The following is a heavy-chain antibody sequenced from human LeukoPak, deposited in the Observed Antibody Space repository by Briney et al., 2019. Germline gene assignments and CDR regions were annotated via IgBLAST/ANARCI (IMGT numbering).Heavy chain of an antibody. CDR3: ARLQYSGSYPFDY. V-gene: IGHV1-2*02. J-gene: IGHJ4*02. CDR2: INPNSGGT. CDR1: GYTFTGYY. D-gene: IGHD1-26*01. Sequence: GASVKVSCKASGYTFTGYYMHWVRQAPGQGLEWMGWINPNSGGTDYAQKFQGRVTMTRDTSISTAYMELSRLRSDDTAVYYCARLQYSGSYPFDYWGQGTLVTVSS.